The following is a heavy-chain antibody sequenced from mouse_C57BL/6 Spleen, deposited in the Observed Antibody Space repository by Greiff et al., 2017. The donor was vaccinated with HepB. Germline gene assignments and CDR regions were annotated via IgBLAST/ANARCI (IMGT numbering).Heavy chain of an antibody. CDR1: GYTFTSYW. D-gene: IGHD2-1*01. J-gene: IGHJ4*01. CDR2: IDPSDSYT. CDR3: ARSPYGKEDAMDY. Sequence: QVQLQQPGAELVMPGASVKLSCKASGYTFTSYWMHWVKQRPGQGLEWIGEIDPSDSYTNYNQKFKGKSTLTVDKSSSTAYMQLSSLTSEDSAVYYCARSPYGKEDAMDYWGQGTSVTVSS. V-gene: IGHV1-69*01.